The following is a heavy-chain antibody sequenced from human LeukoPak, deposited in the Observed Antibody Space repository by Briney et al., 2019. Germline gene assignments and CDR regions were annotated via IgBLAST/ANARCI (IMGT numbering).Heavy chain of an antibody. J-gene: IGHJ3*02. Sequence: SVKVSCKASGYTFTSYYMHWVRQAPGQGLEWMGGIIPIFGTANYAQKFQGRVTITTDESTSTAYMELSSLRSEDTAVYYCARDLEAFDIWGQGTMVTVSS. CDR1: GYTFTSYY. CDR3: ARDLEAFDI. V-gene: IGHV1-69*05. CDR2: IIPIFGTA.